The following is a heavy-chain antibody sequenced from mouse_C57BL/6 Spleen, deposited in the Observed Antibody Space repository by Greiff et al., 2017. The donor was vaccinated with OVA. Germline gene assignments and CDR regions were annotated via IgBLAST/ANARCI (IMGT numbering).Heavy chain of an antibody. V-gene: IGHV1-80*01. D-gene: IGHD2-2*01. CDR3: ARRIYYGYDGLDY. CDR2: IYPGDGDT. CDR1: GYAFSSYW. J-gene: IGHJ2*01. Sequence: QVQLQQSGAELVKPGASVKISCKASGYAFSSYWMNWVKQRPGKGLEWIGQIYPGDGDTNYNGKFKGKATLTADKSSSTAYMQLSSLTSEDSAVYFCARRIYYGYDGLDYWGQGTTLTVSS.